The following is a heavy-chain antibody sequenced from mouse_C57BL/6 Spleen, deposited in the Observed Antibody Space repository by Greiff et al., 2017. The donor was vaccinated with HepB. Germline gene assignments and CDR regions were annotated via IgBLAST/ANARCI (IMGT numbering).Heavy chain of an antibody. CDR3: ARSRYDYDWAWFAY. CDR1: GYTFTSYW. V-gene: IGHV1-55*01. J-gene: IGHJ3*01. D-gene: IGHD2-4*01. Sequence: QVQLQQPGAELVKPGASVKMSCKASGYTFTSYWITWVKQRPGQGLEWIGDIYPGSGSTNYNEKFKSKATLTVDTSSSTAYMQLSSLTSEDSAAYYCARSRYDYDWAWFAYWGQGTLVTVSA. CDR2: IYPGSGST.